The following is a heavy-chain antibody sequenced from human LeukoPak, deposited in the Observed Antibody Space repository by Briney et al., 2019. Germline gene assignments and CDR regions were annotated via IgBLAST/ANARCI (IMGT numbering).Heavy chain of an antibody. CDR2: VHYSGSA. CDR1: GGSVSGDGYY. J-gene: IGHJ6*02. Sequence: SETLSLTCTVSGGSVSGDGYYWSWIRQPLGTGLEWIGYVHYSGSANYNPSLESRVTMSLDHSKNQFSLDLTSVTSADTAVYYCARNRGWYATDVWGQGAAVTVSS. CDR3: ARNRGWYATDV. V-gene: IGHV4-61*08. D-gene: IGHD6-19*01.